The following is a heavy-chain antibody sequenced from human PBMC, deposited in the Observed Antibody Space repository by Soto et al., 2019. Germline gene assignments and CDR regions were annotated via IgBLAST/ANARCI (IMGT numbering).Heavy chain of an antibody. CDR3: ARRDSGGFYRFFDS. D-gene: IGHD2-15*01. Sequence: QVQLVQSGTEVKKPGSSVKVSCKASGGSLSTNPISWVRQAPGQGLEWMGGTGSGTGPGNHAQKFQGRLKVTADQSTSTVYMALTNLSSEDTAVYYCARRDSGGFYRFFDSWGQGTLVTVSS. CDR2: TGSGTGPG. V-gene: IGHV1-69*01. CDR1: GGSLSTNP. J-gene: IGHJ4*02.